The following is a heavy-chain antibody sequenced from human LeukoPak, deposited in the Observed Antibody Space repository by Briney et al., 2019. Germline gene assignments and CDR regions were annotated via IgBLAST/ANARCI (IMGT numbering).Heavy chain of an antibody. J-gene: IGHJ4*02. CDR2: IYSGGST. D-gene: IGHD6-19*01. Sequence: GRSLRLSCAASGFTVSSNYMSWVRQAPGKGLEWVSVIYSGGSTYYADSVKGRFTISRDNSKNTLYLQMNSLRAEDTAVYYCARGGPIAVAGIDYWGQGTLVTVSS. CDR1: GFTVSSNY. V-gene: IGHV3-66*01. CDR3: ARGGPIAVAGIDY.